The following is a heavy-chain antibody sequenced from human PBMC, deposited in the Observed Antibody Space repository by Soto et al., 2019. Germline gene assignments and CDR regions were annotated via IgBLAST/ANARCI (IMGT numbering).Heavy chain of an antibody. V-gene: IGHV1-8*01. D-gene: IGHD3-3*01. J-gene: IGHJ6*02. Sequence: QVQLVQSGAEVKKPGASVKVSCKASGYTFTSYDIHWVRQATGQGLEWMGWMNPNNGNTGYAQKLQGRVTMTRNTSISTAYIELSSLGSDDTAVYYCARQYYDFWSGYNYGMDVWGQGTTVTVSS. CDR3: ARQYYDFWSGYNYGMDV. CDR2: MNPNNGNT. CDR1: GYTFTSYD.